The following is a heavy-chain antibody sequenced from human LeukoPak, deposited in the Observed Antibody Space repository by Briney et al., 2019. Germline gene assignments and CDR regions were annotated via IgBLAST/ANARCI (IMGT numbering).Heavy chain of an antibody. CDR1: GGSFSGYY. CDR3: ASGRWELRFDC. CDR2: INHSGGT. V-gene: IGHV4-34*01. D-gene: IGHD3-3*01. Sequence: SETLSLTCAVYGGSFSGYYWSWIRQPPGKGLEWIGEINHSGGTNYNPSLKSRVTISVDTSKNQFSLKLSSVTAADTAVYYCASGRWELRFDCWGRGTLVTVSS. J-gene: IGHJ4*02.